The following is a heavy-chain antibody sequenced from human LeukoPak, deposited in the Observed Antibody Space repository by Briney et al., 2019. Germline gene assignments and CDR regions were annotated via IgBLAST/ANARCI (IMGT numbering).Heavy chain of an antibody. CDR2: VYMGGAT. V-gene: IGHV3-53*01. Sequence: GGSLRLSCAASGFTVSTNYMNWVRQAPGKGLEWVSVVYMGGATYYADSVKGRFTISRDNSKNTLYLQMNSLRAEDTAVYYCAKERLLLFDYWGQGTLVTVSS. D-gene: IGHD2-21*01. CDR1: GFTVSTNY. J-gene: IGHJ4*02. CDR3: AKERLLLFDY.